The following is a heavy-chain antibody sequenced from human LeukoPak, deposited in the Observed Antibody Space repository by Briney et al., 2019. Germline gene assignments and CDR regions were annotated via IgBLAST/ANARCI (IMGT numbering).Heavy chain of an antibody. Sequence: PSETLSLTCTVSGGSISSHYWSWIRQPPGKGLEWIGYIYYSGSTNYNPSLKSRVSISKDTSKNQFSLKLSSVTAADTAVYYCARAYYYGSGTPGYWGQGTLVTVSS. J-gene: IGHJ4*02. CDR1: GGSISSHY. V-gene: IGHV4-59*11. CDR3: ARAYYYGSGTPGY. CDR2: IYYSGST. D-gene: IGHD3-10*01.